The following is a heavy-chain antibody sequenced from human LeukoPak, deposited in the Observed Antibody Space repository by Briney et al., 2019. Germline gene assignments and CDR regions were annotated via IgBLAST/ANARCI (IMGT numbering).Heavy chain of an antibody. D-gene: IGHD3-10*01. V-gene: IGHV3-23*01. CDR1: GFTFSSYA. J-gene: IGHJ3*02. CDR2: ISGNGGST. CDR3: AKVRGGNLDAFDI. Sequence: GGSLRLSCAASGFTFSSYAMSWVRQAPGKGLEWVSAISGNGGSTYYADSVKGRFTISRDNSKNTLYLQMNSLRAEDTAVYYCAKVRGGNLDAFDIWGQGTMVTVSS.